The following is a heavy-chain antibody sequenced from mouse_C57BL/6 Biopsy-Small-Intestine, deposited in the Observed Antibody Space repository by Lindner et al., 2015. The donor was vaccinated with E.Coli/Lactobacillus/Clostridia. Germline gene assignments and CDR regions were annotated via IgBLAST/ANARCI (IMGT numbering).Heavy chain of an antibody. CDR1: GYMFHTYS. V-gene: IGHV1-84*02. Sequence: SVKVSCKASGYMFHTYSMYWLRQAPGQRLEWMGWINGGSGNTKFSQKFQGRVIFTRDASASTAYMELSILRSEDTAVYFCARCPLGGGDCYDGFDIWGQGTMVTVSS. D-gene: IGHD2-3*01. J-gene: IGHJ1*01. CDR2: INGGSGNT. CDR3: ARCPLGGGDCYDGFDI.